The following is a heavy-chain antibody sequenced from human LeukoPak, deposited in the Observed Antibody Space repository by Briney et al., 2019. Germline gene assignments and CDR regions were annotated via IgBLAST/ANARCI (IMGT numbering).Heavy chain of an antibody. CDR1: GGSISSYY. Sequence: PSETLSLTCTVSGGSISSYYWSWIRQPPGKGLEWIGYIYYSGSTNYNPSLKSRVTISVDTSKNQFSLKLSSVTAADTAVYYCARSAIFGVVKYNWFDPWGQGTLVTVSS. V-gene: IGHV4-59*12. CDR3: ARSAIFGVVKYNWFDP. J-gene: IGHJ5*02. CDR2: IYYSGST. D-gene: IGHD3-3*01.